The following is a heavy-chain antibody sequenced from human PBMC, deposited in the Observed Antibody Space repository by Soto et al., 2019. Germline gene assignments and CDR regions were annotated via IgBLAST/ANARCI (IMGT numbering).Heavy chain of an antibody. CDR1: GFTFSSYW. CDR3: ARRGGSSWEGDFDY. V-gene: IGHV3-74*01. D-gene: IGHD6-13*01. Sequence: GGSLRLSCAASGFTFSSYWMHWVRQAPGKGLVWVSRINSDGSSTSYADSVKGRFTISRDNAKNTLYLQMNSLRAEDTAVYYCARRGGSSWEGDFDYWGQGTLVTVSS. J-gene: IGHJ4*02. CDR2: INSDGSST.